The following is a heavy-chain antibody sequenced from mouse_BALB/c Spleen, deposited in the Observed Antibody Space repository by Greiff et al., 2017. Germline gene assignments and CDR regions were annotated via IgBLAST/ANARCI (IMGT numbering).Heavy chain of an antibody. J-gene: IGHJ3*01. CDR3: ARLDYGSSPWFAY. V-gene: IGHV3-2*02. CDR1: GYSITSDYA. Sequence: EVKLQESGPGLVKPSQSLSLTCTVTGYSITSDYAWNWIRQFPGNTLEWMGYISYSGSTSYNPSLKSRISITRDTSKNQFFLQLNSVTTEDTATYYCARLDYGSSPWFAYWGQGTLVTVSA. CDR2: ISYSGST. D-gene: IGHD1-1*01.